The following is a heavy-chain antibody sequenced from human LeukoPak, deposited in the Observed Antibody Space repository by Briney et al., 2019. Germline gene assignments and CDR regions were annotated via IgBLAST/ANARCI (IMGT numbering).Heavy chain of an antibody. CDR3: ARANSSSWHYFDD. J-gene: IGHJ4*02. CDR1: GFTFSDYT. D-gene: IGHD6-13*01. Sequence: GGSLRLSCAASGFTFSDYTMRWVRQAPGKGLEWVAVISYDGSQKYYADSVTGRFTISRDNSKNTVYLQMNSLRAEDTAVFYCARANSSSWHYFDDWGQGTLVTVSS. CDR2: ISYDGSQK. V-gene: IGHV3-30*04.